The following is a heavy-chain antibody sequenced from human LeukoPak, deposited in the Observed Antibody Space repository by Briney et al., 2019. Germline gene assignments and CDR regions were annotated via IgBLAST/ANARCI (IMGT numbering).Heavy chain of an antibody. J-gene: IGHJ4*02. D-gene: IGHD3-10*01. CDR1: GGSTSSGDHY. V-gene: IGHV4-30-4*08. CDR3: ARESGMVRAPPYFDY. Sequence: PSQTLSLTCTVSGGSTSSGDHYWSWIRQPPGKGLEWIGYIHYSGSSYYNPSLKSRLTISVDTSKNQFSLKLRSVTAADTAVYYCARESGMVRAPPYFDYWGQGTLVTVSS. CDR2: IHYSGSS.